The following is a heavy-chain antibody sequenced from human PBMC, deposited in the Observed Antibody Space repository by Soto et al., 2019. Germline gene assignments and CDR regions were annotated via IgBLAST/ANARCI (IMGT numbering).Heavy chain of an antibody. CDR3: ARRPTGYSYGMDV. J-gene: IGHJ6*02. CDR1: GYSFTTYW. V-gene: IGHV5-51*01. D-gene: IGHD3-9*01. Sequence: GESLKISCWGSGYSFTTYWIGWVRQMPGRGLEWMGIIYPGDSDTRYSPSFQGQVTISVDKSISTAYLQWSGLKASDSAMYYCARRPTGYSYGMDVWGQGTTVTVSS. CDR2: IYPGDSDT.